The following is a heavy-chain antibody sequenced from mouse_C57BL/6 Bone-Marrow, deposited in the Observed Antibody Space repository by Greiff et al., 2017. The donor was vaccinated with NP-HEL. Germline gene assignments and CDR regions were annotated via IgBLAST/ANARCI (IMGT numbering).Heavy chain of an antibody. V-gene: IGHV1-69*01. CDR2: IDPSDSYT. CDR3: ARNDYDGEGAMDY. J-gene: IGHJ4*01. CDR1: GYTFTSYW. D-gene: IGHD2-4*01. Sequence: QVQLQQSGAELVMPGASVKLSCKASGYTFTSYWKHWVKQRPGQGLEWIGEIDPSDSYTNYNQKFKGKSTLTVDKSSSTAYMQLSSLTSEDSAVYYCARNDYDGEGAMDYWGQGTSVTVSS.